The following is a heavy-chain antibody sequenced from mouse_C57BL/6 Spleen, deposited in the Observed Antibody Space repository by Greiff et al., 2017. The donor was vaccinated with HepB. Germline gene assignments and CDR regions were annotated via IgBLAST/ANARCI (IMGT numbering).Heavy chain of an antibody. D-gene: IGHD1-1*01. Sequence: DVRVVESGEGLVKPGGSLKLSCAASGFTFSSYAMSWVRQTPEKRLEWVAYISSGGDYIYYADTVKGRFTISRDNARNTLYLQMSSLKSEDTAMYYCTRGGGRVWYFDVWGTGPTVTVSS. CDR2: ISSGGDYI. CDR3: TRGGGRVWYFDV. CDR1: GFTFSSYA. V-gene: IGHV5-9-1*02. J-gene: IGHJ1*03.